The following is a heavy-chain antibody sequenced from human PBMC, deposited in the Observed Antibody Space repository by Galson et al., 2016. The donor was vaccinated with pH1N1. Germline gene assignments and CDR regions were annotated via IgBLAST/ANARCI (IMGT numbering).Heavy chain of an antibody. Sequence: PALVKPTQTLTLTCTFSGISDMRVSWFRQPPGKALEWLARIDWDDEKFYSPSLKTRLTISKDTSRTQVVLIMTNMAPVDPATYYCAHQPSGEGFAPWGQGSLVTVSS. V-gene: IGHV2-70*04. J-gene: IGHJ5*01. CDR3: AHQPSGEGFAP. CDR1: GISDMR. D-gene: IGHD3-16*01. CDR2: IDWDDEK.